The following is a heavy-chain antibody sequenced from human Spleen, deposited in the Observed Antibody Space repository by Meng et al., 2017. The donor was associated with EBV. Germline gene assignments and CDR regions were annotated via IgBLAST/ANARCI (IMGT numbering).Heavy chain of an antibody. J-gene: IGHJ5*02. D-gene: IGHD4-17*01. V-gene: IGHV3-53*01. CDR2: IYSGGTT. CDR1: GFTVSSNY. Sequence: QLVESGGGLIQPGGSLRLSCAASGFTVSSNYMSWVRQAPGKGLEWVSLIYSGGTTYYADSVRGRFTISRDISKNTLSLQMNSLRAEDTAVYYCAQYGDNAWFDPWGQGTLVTVSS. CDR3: AQYGDNAWFDP.